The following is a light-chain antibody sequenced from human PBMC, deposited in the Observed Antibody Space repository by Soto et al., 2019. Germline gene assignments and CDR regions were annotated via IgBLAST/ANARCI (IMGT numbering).Light chain of an antibody. J-gene: IGKJ5*01. Sequence: DIQMTQSPSSLSASIGDRVTITCRASQGIRDILAWFQQKPGKAPKSLIYGAYTLQSGVPTRFSGSGSGTDFNLTISSLQPEDFGTYFCQQYTDHPTFGQGTRLELK. CDR3: QQYTDHPT. CDR2: GAY. CDR1: QGIRDI. V-gene: IGKV1-16*01.